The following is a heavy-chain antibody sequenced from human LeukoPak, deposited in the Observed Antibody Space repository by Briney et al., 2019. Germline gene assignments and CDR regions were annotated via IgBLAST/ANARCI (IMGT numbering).Heavy chain of an antibody. J-gene: IGHJ4*02. CDR3: AKDNRGGPWLRDDSSGFDY. D-gene: IGHD3-22*01. Sequence: PGGSLRLSCAASGFTFSSYAMSWVRQAPGKGLEWVSAIRGSGGSTYYADSVKGRFTISRDNSKNTLYLQMNSLRAEDTAVYYCAKDNRGGPWLRDDSSGFDYWSQGTLVTVSS. CDR1: GFTFSSYA. V-gene: IGHV3-23*01. CDR2: IRGSGGST.